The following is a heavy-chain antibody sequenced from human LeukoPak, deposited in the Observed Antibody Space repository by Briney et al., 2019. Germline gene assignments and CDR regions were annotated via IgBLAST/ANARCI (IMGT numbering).Heavy chain of an antibody. D-gene: IGHD1-26*01. J-gene: IGHJ4*02. CDR2: ISSSSSYI. Sequence: GGSLRLSCAASGFTFSSYSMNWVRQAPEKGLEWASSISSSSSYIYYADSVKGRFTISRDNAKNSLYLQMNSLRAEDTAVYYCARDRPSIVGATHFDYWGQGTLVTVSS. CDR1: GFTFSSYS. V-gene: IGHV3-21*01. CDR3: ARDRPSIVGATHFDY.